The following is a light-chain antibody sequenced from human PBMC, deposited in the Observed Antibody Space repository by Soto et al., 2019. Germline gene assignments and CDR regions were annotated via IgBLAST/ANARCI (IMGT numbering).Light chain of an antibody. J-gene: IGLJ1*01. CDR2: DVS. CDR1: SSDVGGYNY. CDR3: SSYTSSSTLYV. Sequence: QSVLTQPASVSGSPGQSITISCTGTSSDVGGYNYVSWYQQHPGKAPKLMIYDVSNRPSGVSNRFSGSKSGNTASLTICGLQAENEADYYCSSYTSSSTLYVFGTGTKVTVL. V-gene: IGLV2-14*01.